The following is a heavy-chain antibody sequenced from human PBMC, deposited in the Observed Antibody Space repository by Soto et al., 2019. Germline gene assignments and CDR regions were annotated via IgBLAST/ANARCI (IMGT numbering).Heavy chain of an antibody. Sequence: EVQLVESGGGLVQPGGSLRLSCAASGFTFSSFWMHWVRQAPGEGLVWVSRINSDGSNTNCADSVKGRFTISRDNAKNTLYLQMNSLRAEDTAVYYCARGGVPAAMSYWGQGTLVTVSS. CDR1: GFTFSSFW. CDR3: ARGGVPAAMSY. D-gene: IGHD2-2*01. V-gene: IGHV3-74*01. CDR2: INSDGSNT. J-gene: IGHJ4*02.